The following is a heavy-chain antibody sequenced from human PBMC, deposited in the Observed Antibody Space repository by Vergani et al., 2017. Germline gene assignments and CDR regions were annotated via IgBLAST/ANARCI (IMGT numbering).Heavy chain of an antibody. V-gene: IGHV3-11*04. J-gene: IGHJ6*02. CDR1: GFKFSDHY. CDR2: ISPGASTV. D-gene: IGHD1-1*01. CDR3: AKNPGISTTRHYYAMDV. Sequence: LEESGGGSVKPGGSLRLPCAASGFKFSDHYRSWIRQAPGKGLEWVSHISPGASTVPYTDSVTGRFTVSRDNDNNSLTLDMTTLRVEDTAVYYCAKNPGISTTRHYYAMDVWGQGTTVTVSS.